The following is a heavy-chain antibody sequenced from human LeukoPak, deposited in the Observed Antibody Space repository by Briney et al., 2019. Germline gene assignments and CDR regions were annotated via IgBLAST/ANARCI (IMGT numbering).Heavy chain of an antibody. Sequence: AASVKVSCKASGYTFTSYGISWVRQAPGQGLEWMGWISAYNGNTNYAQKLQGRVTMTTDTSTSTAYMELRSLRSDDTAVYYCARVYGDLLQYYYYYYMDAWGKGTTVTVSS. CDR3: ARVYGDLLQYYYYYYMDA. J-gene: IGHJ6*03. CDR1: GYTFTSYG. V-gene: IGHV1-18*01. D-gene: IGHD4-17*01. CDR2: ISAYNGNT.